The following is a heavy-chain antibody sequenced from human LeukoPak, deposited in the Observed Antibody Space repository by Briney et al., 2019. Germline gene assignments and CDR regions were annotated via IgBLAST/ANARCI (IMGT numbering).Heavy chain of an antibody. J-gene: IGHJ6*03. Sequence: ASVKVSCKASGYTFTSYGISWVRQAPGQGLEWMGWISSDNGDTHYAQKLQGRVTMSTDKSTSTAYMELSSLRSEDTAVYYCARVQGQWLGSYYYYYMDVWGKGTTVTVSS. CDR3: ARVQGQWLGSYYYYYMDV. CDR1: GYTFTSYG. CDR2: ISSDNGDT. V-gene: IGHV1-18*01. D-gene: IGHD6-19*01.